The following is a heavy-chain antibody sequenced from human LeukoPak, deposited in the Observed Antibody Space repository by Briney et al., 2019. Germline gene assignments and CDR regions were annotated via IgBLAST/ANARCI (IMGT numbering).Heavy chain of an antibody. CDR1: GFTFSSTW. Sequence: PGGSPRLSCAASGFTFSSTWMGWVRQAPGEGLEWVSAISGSSGNTYYADSVKGRFTISRDNSKNTLYLQMNSLRVEDTAVYYCAKDTNMATFDYWGQGTLVTVSS. CDR2: ISGSSGNT. D-gene: IGHD5-24*01. J-gene: IGHJ4*02. V-gene: IGHV3-23*01. CDR3: AKDTNMATFDY.